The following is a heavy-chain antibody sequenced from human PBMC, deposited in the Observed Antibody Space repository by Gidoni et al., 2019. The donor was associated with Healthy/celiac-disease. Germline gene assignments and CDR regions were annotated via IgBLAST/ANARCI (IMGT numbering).Heavy chain of an antibody. Sequence: QLQLQESGPGLVKPSETLSLTCTVSGGSISSSSSYWGWNRQPPGKGLEWIGSIYYSGSTYYNPSLKGRVTISVDTSKNQFSLKLSSVTAADTAVYYCARAGIAASTNWFDPLGQGTLVTVSS. CDR3: ARAGIAASTNWFDP. J-gene: IGHJ5*02. CDR2: IYYSGST. CDR1: GGSISSSSSY. V-gene: IGHV4-39*01. D-gene: IGHD6-13*01.